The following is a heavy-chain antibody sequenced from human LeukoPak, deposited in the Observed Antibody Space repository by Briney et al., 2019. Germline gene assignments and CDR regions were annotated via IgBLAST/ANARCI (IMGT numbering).Heavy chain of an antibody. D-gene: IGHD6-19*01. J-gene: IGHJ4*02. CDR3: ARLARNSSGWYPYYFDY. CDR2: IYYSGST. Sequence: KPSETLSLTCTVSGGSISSSSYYWGWIRQPPGKGLEWIGWIYYSGSTYYNPSLKSRVTISVDTSKNQFSLKLSSVTAADTAVYYCARLARNSSGWYPYYFDYWGQGTLVTVSS. V-gene: IGHV4-39*01. CDR1: GGSISSSSYY.